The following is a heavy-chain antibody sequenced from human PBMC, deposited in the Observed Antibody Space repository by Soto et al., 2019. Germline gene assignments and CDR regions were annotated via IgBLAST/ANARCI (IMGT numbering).Heavy chain of an antibody. CDR3: ARDYYDSSGRPTIDY. Sequence: QVQLQQWGAGLLKPSETLSLTCAAYGGSFSGYYWSWIRQPPGKGLEWIGEINHSGSTNYNPSLKSRVTISVDTSKNQFSLKLSSVTAADTAVYYCARDYYDSSGRPTIDYWGQGTLVTVSS. J-gene: IGHJ4*02. CDR2: INHSGST. V-gene: IGHV4-34*01. D-gene: IGHD3-22*01. CDR1: GGSFSGYY.